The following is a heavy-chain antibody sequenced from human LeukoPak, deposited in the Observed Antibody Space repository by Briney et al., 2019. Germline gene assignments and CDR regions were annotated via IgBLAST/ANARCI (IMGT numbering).Heavy chain of an antibody. V-gene: IGHV3-20*04. CDR3: ARDEGWLRSLPGVPDY. CDR2: INCDVTST. CDR1: GFTFDDYG. J-gene: IGHJ4*02. D-gene: IGHD5-12*01. Sequence: PGRSLRLSCAAPGFTFDDYGINWVRQAPGKGLEWVSGINCDVTSTRYTDSVKGRFTISRDNSKNPLYLQMNSLRAEDTAVYYCARDEGWLRSLPGVPDYWGQGTLVTVSS.